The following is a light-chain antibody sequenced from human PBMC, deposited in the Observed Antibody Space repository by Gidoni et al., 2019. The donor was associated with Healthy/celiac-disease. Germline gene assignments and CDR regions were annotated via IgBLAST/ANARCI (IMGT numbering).Light chain of an antibody. J-gene: IGKJ3*01. V-gene: IGKV1-39*01. CDR1: QSISSY. CDR2: AAS. CDR3: QQCYSTPST. Sequence: DIQMNQSPSSLSASVGDRVTITCRASQSISSYLNWYQQKPGKAHKLLIYAASSLQSGVPSRFSGSGSGTDFTLTISSLQPEDFATYYCQQCYSTPSTFGPXTKVDIK.